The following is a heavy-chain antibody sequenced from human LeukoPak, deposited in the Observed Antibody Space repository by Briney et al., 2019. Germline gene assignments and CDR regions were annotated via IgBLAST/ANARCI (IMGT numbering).Heavy chain of an antibody. V-gene: IGHV1-2*02. CDR2: INPDNGGT. CDR1: GYTFTYYY. Sequence: ASVNVSCRASGYTFTYYYIHWVRQAPGQGLEWMGWINPDNGGTNYAQKFQGRVTMTRDTSIRTVYMDLSRLRSDDTAVFYCTREARVGNWFDPWGQGTQVTVSS. J-gene: IGHJ5*02. D-gene: IGHD2-2*01. CDR3: TREARVGNWFDP.